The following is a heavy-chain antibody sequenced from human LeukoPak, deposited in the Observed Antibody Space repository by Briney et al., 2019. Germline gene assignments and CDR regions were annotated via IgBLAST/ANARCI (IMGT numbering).Heavy chain of an antibody. CDR2: ISGSGGSM. Sequence: GGSLRLSCAAYGFTFSSYAMSWVRPAPGKGLEWVSAISGSGGSMYYPDSVKGRFTIARDNSKNTLYLQMNSLRAEETAVYYCAKGQGYRPADFDYWGQGTLVTVSS. D-gene: IGHD5-18*01. CDR1: GFTFSSYA. CDR3: AKGQGYRPADFDY. J-gene: IGHJ4*02. V-gene: IGHV3-23*01.